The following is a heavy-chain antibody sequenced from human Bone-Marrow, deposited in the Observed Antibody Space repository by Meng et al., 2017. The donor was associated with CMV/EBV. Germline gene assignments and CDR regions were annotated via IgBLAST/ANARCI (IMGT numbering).Heavy chain of an antibody. CDR1: GGSISSSSYY. CDR2: IYYSGST. V-gene: IGHV4-39*07. D-gene: IGHD2-2*01. J-gene: IGHJ4*01. CDR3: VRGSGVVVPAAIEY. Sequence: SETLSLTCTVSGGSISSSSYYWGWIRQPPGKGLEWIGSIYYSGSTYYNPSLKSRVTISVDTSKNQFSLKLSSVTAADTAVYYCVRGSGVVVPAAIEYWG.